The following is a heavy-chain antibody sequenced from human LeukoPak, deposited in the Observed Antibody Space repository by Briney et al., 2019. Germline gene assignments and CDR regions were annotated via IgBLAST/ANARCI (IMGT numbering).Heavy chain of an antibody. Sequence: PSETLSLTCTVSGGSVSSVSYYWTWIRQPPGKGLEWIGNIHYSGSTNYNPSLKSRVTISVDTSKNQFSLKLTSLTAADTAVYYCARHLRRQGQYAFDIWGQGTMVTVSS. J-gene: IGHJ3*02. CDR1: GGSVSSVSYY. CDR2: IHYSGST. V-gene: IGHV4-61*01. D-gene: IGHD6-6*01. CDR3: ARHLRRQGQYAFDI.